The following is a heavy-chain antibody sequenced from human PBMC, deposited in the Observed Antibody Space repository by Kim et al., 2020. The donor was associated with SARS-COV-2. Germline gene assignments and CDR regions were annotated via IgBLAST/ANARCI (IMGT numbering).Heavy chain of an antibody. D-gene: IGHD2-21*02. CDR3: ARGLVVVTAIHY. V-gene: IGHV3-48*03. Sequence: GGSLRLSCVASGFTFSSYEMNWVRQAPGKGLEWVSYISSSGSTKYYADSVKGRFTISRDNAKNLLYLQMNSLRAEDTAVYYCARGLVVVTAIHYWGQGTLVTVSS. CDR2: ISSSGSTK. J-gene: IGHJ4*02. CDR1: GFTFSSYE.